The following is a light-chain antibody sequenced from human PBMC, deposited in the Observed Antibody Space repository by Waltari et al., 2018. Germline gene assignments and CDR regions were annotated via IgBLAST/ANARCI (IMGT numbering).Light chain of an antibody. CDR3: QHYYSAPL. CDR2: AAS. Sequence: DVQMTQSPSSLSASVGDRVTITCRASQDISKSIAWYQQKPGKAPKLLVSAASRLESGVPSRFSGGGSGTDYTLTISSLQPEDFATYYCQHYYSAPLFGGGTKVEIK. CDR1: QDISKS. V-gene: IGKV1-NL1*01. J-gene: IGKJ4*01.